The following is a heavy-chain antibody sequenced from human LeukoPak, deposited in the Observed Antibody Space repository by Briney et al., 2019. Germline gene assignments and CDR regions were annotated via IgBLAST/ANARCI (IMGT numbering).Heavy chain of an antibody. J-gene: IGHJ5*02. D-gene: IGHD2-2*01. V-gene: IGHV4-39*01. CDR2: IYYSGST. Sequence: SETLSLTCTVSGGSISSSSYYWGWIRQPRGKGLGWIVSIYYSGSTYYNPSLKSRVTISVDTSKNQLSLKLSSVTAADTAVYYCAASDVVVPAAIGWFDPWGQGTLVTVSS. CDR3: AASDVVVPAAIGWFDP. CDR1: GGSISSSSYY.